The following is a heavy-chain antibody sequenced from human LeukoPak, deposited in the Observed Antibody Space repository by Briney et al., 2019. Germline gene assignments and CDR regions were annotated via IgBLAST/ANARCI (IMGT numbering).Heavy chain of an antibody. CDR1: GFTFSGYG. CDR2: ISYAGSDK. D-gene: IGHD6-19*01. J-gene: IGHJ4*02. Sequence: GGSLRLSCAASGFTFSGYGMHWVRQAPGKGLEWVAVISYAGSDKYYADSVKGRFTISRDNSKNTLYLQMNSLRAEDTAVYYCAKEFSSGWWCFDYWGQGTLVTVSS. CDR3: AKEFSSGWWCFDY. V-gene: IGHV3-30*18.